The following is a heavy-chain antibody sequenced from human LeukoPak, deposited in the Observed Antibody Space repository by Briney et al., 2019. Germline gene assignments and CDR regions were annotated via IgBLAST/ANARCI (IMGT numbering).Heavy chain of an antibody. V-gene: IGHV3-30*03. CDR1: GFTFSSYS. CDR3: ATPSDFLDY. J-gene: IGHJ4*02. Sequence: GGSLRLSCAASGFTFSSYSMNWVRQAPGKGLEWVAVISYDETTKYYADSVKGRFTISRDNSRNTLFLQMNSLRGEDTAVYYCATPSDFLDYWGQGTLVTVSS. CDR2: ISYDETTK. D-gene: IGHD3-10*01.